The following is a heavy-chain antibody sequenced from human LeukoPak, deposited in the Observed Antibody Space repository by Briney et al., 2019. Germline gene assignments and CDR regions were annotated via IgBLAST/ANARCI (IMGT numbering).Heavy chain of an antibody. D-gene: IGHD5/OR15-5a*01. Sequence: GGSLRLSCAASGFTFRSYGMHWVRQAPGKGLERVALISYDGSEEYYADSVKGRFTISRDNSKNTLFLQMNSLTTEDTAFYYCAKDRSRIDYWGQGTLVTVSS. J-gene: IGHJ4*02. CDR3: AKDRSRIDY. CDR2: ISYDGSEE. CDR1: GFTFRSYG. V-gene: IGHV3-30*18.